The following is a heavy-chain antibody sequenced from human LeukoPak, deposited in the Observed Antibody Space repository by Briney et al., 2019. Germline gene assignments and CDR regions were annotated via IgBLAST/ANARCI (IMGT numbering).Heavy chain of an antibody. Sequence: GGSLRFSCAASGFTFSDYYMSWIRQAPGKGLEWVSYISSSGSTIYYADSVKGRFTISRDNAKNSLYLQMNSLRAEDTAVYYCAKIHQNRVVVGAKGAFDIWGQGTVVTVSS. CDR2: ISSSGSTI. CDR3: AKIHQNRVVVGAKGAFDI. D-gene: IGHD2-15*01. CDR1: GFTFSDYY. V-gene: IGHV3-11*01. J-gene: IGHJ3*02.